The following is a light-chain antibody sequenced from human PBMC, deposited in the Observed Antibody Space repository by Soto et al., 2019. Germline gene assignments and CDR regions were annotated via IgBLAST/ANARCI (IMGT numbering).Light chain of an antibody. J-gene: IGLJ3*02. CDR3: AVWDDSLNSVV. V-gene: IGLV1-36*01. CDR1: RSNVGNNA. Sequence: QSVLTQPPSVSEAPRQRVTISCSGSRSNVGNNAVNWYQQLPGKAPKLLIYYDDLLPSGVAARFSGSKSGTSASLAISGLQSADDADYYCAVWDDSLNSVVFGGGTKLTVL. CDR2: YDD.